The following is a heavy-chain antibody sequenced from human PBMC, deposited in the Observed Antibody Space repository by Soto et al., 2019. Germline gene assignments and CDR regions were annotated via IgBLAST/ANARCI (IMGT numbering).Heavy chain of an antibody. V-gene: IGHV1-18*01. CDR3: AGGGYYDNTWGKLGHYGLDV. J-gene: IGHJ6*04. D-gene: IGHD3-16*01. CDR2: ISPYNDYT. Sequence: QVQLVQSAAEVKKPGASVKVSCKASGYTFIRYGITWVRQAPGQGLEWMGWISPYNDYTIYAQKLQGRVTMTTDTSPRPTYMELGRRKSDDTAVYDCAGGGYYDNTWGKLGHYGLDVWGKGTTVTVSS. CDR1: GYTFIRYG.